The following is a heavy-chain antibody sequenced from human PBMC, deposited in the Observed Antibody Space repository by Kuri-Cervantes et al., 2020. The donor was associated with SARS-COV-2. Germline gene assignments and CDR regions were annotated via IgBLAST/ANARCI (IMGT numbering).Heavy chain of an antibody. V-gene: IGHV3-23*01. J-gene: IGHJ6*02. CDR3: AKDSGYQLHYVYYYYGMDV. CDR1: GFTFSSYA. Sequence: GGSLRLSCAASGFTFSSYAVSWVRQAPGKGLEWVSAISGSGGSTYYADSVKGRFTISRDNSKNTLYLQMNSLRAEDTAVYYCAKDSGYQLHYVYYYYGMDVWGQGTTVTVSS. CDR2: ISGSGGST. D-gene: IGHD2-2*01.